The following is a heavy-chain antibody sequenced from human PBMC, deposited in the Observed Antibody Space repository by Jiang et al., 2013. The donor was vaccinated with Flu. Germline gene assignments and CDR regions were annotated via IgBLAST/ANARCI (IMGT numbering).Heavy chain of an antibody. V-gene: IGHV4-61*02. CDR1: GASISSGSYY. CDR2: TYSSGST. Sequence: GSGLVKPSQTLSLTCTVSGASISSGSYYWSWIRQPAGKGLEWIGRTYSSGSTNYNPSLKSRVAISLDTSKNQFSLKLYSVTAADTARYYCAREFSAENNWLDPWGHGNPGHRLL. CDR3: AREFSAENNWLDP. J-gene: IGHJ5*02. D-gene: IGHD1-26*01.